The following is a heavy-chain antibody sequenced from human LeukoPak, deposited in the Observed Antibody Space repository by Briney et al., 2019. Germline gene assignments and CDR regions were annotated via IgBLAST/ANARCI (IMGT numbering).Heavy chain of an antibody. CDR3: ARVRCSGGSCFFLDY. J-gene: IGHJ4*02. CDR1: GFTFSSYS. CDR2: ISSSSSYI. Sequence: PGGSLRLSCAASGFTFSSYSMNWVRQAPGKGLEWVSSISSSSSYIYYADPVKGRFTISRGNAKNSLYLQMNSLRAEDTAVYYCARVRCSGGSCFFLDYWGQGTLVTVSS. D-gene: IGHD2-15*01. V-gene: IGHV3-21*01.